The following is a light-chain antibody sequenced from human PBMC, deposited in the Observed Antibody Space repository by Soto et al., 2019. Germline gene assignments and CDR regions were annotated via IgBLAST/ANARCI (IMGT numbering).Light chain of an antibody. CDR2: AAS. Sequence: IVMTQSPATLSMSPGERATLFCRASQSVSSTLAWYQQKPGQAPRLLIYAASTRATGFPARFSGSGSGTEFTLTISSLQPDDFATYYCQHYNSYSEAFGQGTKVDIK. CDR1: QSVSST. CDR3: QHYNSYSEA. J-gene: IGKJ1*01. V-gene: IGKV3-15*01.